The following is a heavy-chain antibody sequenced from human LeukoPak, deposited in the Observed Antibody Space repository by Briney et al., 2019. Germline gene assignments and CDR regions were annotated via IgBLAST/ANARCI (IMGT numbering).Heavy chain of an antibody. J-gene: IGHJ5*02. CDR1: GYSFTSYW. V-gene: IGHV5-51*01. CDR2: IYPGESDT. D-gene: IGHD4-17*01. Sequence: GASLKISFKGSGYSFTSYWIGWVRRMPGKGLEWMGIIYPGESDTRYSPSFQGQVTISADKSISTAYLQWSSLKASDTAMYYCARKSSHLDYGGYFALDPWGQGTLVTVSS. CDR3: ARKSSHLDYGGYFALDP.